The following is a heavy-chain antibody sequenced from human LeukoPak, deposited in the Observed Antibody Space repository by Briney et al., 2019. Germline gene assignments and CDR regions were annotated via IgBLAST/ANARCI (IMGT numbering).Heavy chain of an antibody. Sequence: GGSLRLSCAASGFTFSDYAMIWVRQAPGKGLEWVATFSGIGGSTYYADSVKGRFTISRDNSKNTLYLQMNSLRAEDTAVYYCAKVYRGFTDYFDYWGQGTLVTVSS. V-gene: IGHV3-23*01. CDR2: FSGIGGST. J-gene: IGHJ4*02. CDR1: GFTFSDYA. CDR3: AKVYRGFTDYFDY. D-gene: IGHD5-12*01.